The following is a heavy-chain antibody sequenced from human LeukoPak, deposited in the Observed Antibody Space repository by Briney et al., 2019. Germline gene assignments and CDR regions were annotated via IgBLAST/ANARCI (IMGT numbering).Heavy chain of an antibody. CDR3: AKDPYSSSWYVDY. Sequence: GGSLRLSCAASGFIFSSYAMSWVRQAPGKGLEWVSAISGSGGSTYYADSVKGRFTISRDNSKNTLYLQMTSLRAEDTAVYYCAKDPYSSSWYVDYWGQGTLVTVSS. CDR2: ISGSGGST. V-gene: IGHV3-23*01. CDR1: GFIFSSYA. D-gene: IGHD6-13*01. J-gene: IGHJ4*02.